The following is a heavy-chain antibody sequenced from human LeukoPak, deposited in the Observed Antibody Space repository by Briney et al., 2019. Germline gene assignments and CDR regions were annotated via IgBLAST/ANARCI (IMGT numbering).Heavy chain of an antibody. V-gene: IGHV3-7*03. CDR2: IKEDGSEK. J-gene: IGHJ4*02. CDR1: GFTFSSFG. CDR3: TRVAADYDFWSGYYGLTENPFDY. D-gene: IGHD3-3*01. Sequence: GGSLRLSCAASGFTFSSFGMHWVRQAPGKGLEWVANIKEDGSEKYYVDSVKGRFTISRDNAKNSLYLQMNSLKTEDTAVYYCTRVAADYDFWSGYYGLTENPFDYWGQGTLVTVSS.